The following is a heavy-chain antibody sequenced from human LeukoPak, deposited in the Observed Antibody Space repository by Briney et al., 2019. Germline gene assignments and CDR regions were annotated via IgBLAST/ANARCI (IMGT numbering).Heavy chain of an antibody. CDR2: IYCSGST. CDR3: ARQLVRSGSYSDY. D-gene: IGHD1-26*01. Sequence: PSETLSLTCTVSGGSISSSSYYWGWIGQPPGKGLEWIGNIYCSGSTYYNPSLRSRVTISVDTSKNQFSLKLSSVTAADTAVYYCARQLVRSGSYSDYWGQGTLVTVSS. J-gene: IGHJ4*02. CDR1: GGSISSSSYY. V-gene: IGHV4-39*01.